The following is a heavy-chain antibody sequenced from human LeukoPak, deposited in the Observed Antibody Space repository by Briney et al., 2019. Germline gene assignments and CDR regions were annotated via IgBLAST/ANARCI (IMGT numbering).Heavy chain of an antibody. Sequence: SETLSLTCTVSGGSISSYHWSWIRQPPGKGLEWIGYIYYSGSTNYNPSLKSRVTISVDTSKNQFSLKLSSVTAADTAVYYCARGPLRLRFLEWLPSWWFDPWGQGTLVTVSS. CDR3: ARGPLRLRFLEWLPSWWFDP. CDR1: GGSISSYH. V-gene: IGHV4-59*01. D-gene: IGHD3-3*01. CDR2: IYYSGST. J-gene: IGHJ5*02.